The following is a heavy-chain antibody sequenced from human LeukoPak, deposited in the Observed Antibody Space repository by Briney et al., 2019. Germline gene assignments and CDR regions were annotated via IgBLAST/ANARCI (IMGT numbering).Heavy chain of an antibody. CDR1: GGSISSGDYY. V-gene: IGHV4-31*11. J-gene: IGHJ5*02. Sequence: SETLSLTCAVSGGSISSGDYYWSWLRQHQGKGLEWIGYIYYSGNTYYNPSLKSRVTISVDTSKNQFSLKLSSVTAADTAVYYCARFYDDTGSVFDPWGQGTLVTVSS. D-gene: IGHD3-22*01. CDR2: IYYSGNT. CDR3: ARFYDDTGSVFDP.